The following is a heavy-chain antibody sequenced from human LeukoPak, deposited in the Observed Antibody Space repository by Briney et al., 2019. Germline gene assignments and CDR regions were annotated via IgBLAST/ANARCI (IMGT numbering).Heavy chain of an antibody. D-gene: IGHD5-24*01. J-gene: IGHJ4*02. CDR3: ARGARAGYNLEPFDY. Sequence: SETLSLTCTVSCGSISSYFWSWIWQPPGRGLEWIGHIYYSGSTNYNPSLKSRVTVSVDTSENQFSLKLSSVTAADTAVYYCARGARAGYNLEPFDYWGQGTLVTVSS. CDR1: CGSISSYF. CDR2: IYYSGST. V-gene: IGHV4-59*01.